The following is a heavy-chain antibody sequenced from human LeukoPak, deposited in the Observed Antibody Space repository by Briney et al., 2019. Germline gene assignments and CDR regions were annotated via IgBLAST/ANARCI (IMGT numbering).Heavy chain of an antibody. CDR2: ISGSGGST. CDR3: AKGPYSSSWSDY. V-gene: IGHV3-23*01. D-gene: IGHD6-13*01. CDR1: GFTFSSYA. J-gene: IGHJ4*02. Sequence: GGSLRLSCAASGFTFSSYAMSWVRQAPEKGLEWVSAISGSGGSTYYADSVKGRFTISRDNSKNTLYLQMNSLRAEDTAVYYCAKGPYSSSWSDYWGQGTLVTVSS.